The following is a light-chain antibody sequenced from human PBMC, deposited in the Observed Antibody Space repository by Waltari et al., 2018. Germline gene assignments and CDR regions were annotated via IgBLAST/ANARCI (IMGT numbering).Light chain of an antibody. CDR2: KNN. CDR1: SSNIGSNY. Sequence: QSVLTQPPSASATPGQRVTISCSGSSSNIGSNYVYWYQHLPGTAPKLLIYKNNQRPSGVPDRISGSKSGTSASLAIGGLRSEDEADYYCAAWDDSLRGPVFGGGTKLTVL. J-gene: IGLJ2*01. CDR3: AAWDDSLRGPV. V-gene: IGLV1-47*01.